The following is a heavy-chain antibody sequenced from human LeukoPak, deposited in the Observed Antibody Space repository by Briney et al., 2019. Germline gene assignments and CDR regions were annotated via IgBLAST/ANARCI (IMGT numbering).Heavy chain of an antibody. CDR1: GYTFTGYY. CDR3: ARDGSPYSSGWYGGNWFDP. Sequence: ASVKVSCKASGYTFTGYYMHWVRQAPGQGLEWMGWINPNSGGTNYAQKFQGRVTMTRDASISTAYMELSRLRSDDTAVYYCARDGSPYSSGWYGGNWFDPWGQGTLVTVSS. J-gene: IGHJ5*02. CDR2: INPNSGGT. V-gene: IGHV1-2*02. D-gene: IGHD6-19*01.